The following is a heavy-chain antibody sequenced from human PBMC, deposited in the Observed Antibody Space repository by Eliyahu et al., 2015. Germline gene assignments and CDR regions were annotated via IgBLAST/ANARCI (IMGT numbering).Heavy chain of an antibody. CDR1: GFXFXNXA. V-gene: IGHV3-23*01. CDR3: AKADHFMVTFADY. J-gene: IGHJ4*02. Sequence: EVQLLESGGGLVQPGGSLXLSCXASGFXFXNXAMPWVRQAPGKGLEWGAGIXGGGGTTDYAGSVKGRFTISRDNSKNTVYLQMNSLRAEDTAIYYCAKADHFMVTFADYWGQGTLVTVSS. D-gene: IGHD3-16*01. CDR2: IXGGGGTT.